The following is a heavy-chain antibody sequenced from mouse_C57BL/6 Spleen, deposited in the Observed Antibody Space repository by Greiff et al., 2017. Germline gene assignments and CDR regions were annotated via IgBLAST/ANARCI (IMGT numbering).Heavy chain of an antibody. V-gene: IGHV5-6*01. CDR1: GFTFSSYG. CDR3: ARMGSSYFDY. CDR2: ISSGGSYT. Sequence: DVHLVESGGDLVKPGGSLKLSCAASGFTFSSYGMSWVRQTPDKRLEWVATISSGGSYTYYPDSVKGRFTISRDNAKNTLYLQMSSLKSEDTAMYYCARMGSSYFDYWGQGTTLTVSS. D-gene: IGHD1-1*01. J-gene: IGHJ2*01.